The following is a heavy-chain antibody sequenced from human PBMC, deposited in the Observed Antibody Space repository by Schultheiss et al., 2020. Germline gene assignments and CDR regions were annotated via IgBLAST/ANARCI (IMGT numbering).Heavy chain of an antibody. D-gene: IGHD1-26*01. J-gene: IGHJ4*02. V-gene: IGHV3-23*01. Sequence: GGSLRLSCAASGFTFSDYYMSWVRQAPGKGLEWVSAISGSGGSTYYADSVKGRFTISRDNSKNTLYLQMNSLRAEDTAVYYCARVSELRYFDYWGQGTLVTVSS. CDR2: ISGSGGST. CDR3: ARVSELRYFDY. CDR1: GFTFSDYY.